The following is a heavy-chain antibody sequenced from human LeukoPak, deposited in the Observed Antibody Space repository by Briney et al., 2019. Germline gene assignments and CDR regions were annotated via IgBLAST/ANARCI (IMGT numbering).Heavy chain of an antibody. CDR3: ARRAHEKLNDAFDI. CDR1: GGSISSSSYY. Sequence: SETLSLTCTVSGGSISSSSYYWGWIRQPPGKGLEWIGSIYYSGSTYYNPSLKSRVTISVDTSKNQFSLKLSSVTAADTAVYYCARRAHEKLNDAFDIWGQRTMVTVSS. V-gene: IGHV4-39*01. CDR2: IYYSGST. J-gene: IGHJ3*02.